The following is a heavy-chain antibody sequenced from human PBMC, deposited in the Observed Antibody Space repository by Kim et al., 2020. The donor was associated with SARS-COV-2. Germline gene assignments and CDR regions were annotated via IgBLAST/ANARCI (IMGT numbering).Heavy chain of an antibody. Sequence: GESLKISCKGSGYSFTSYWICWVRQMPGKGLEWMGRIDPSDSYTNYSPSFQGHVTISADKSISTAYLQWSSLKASDTAMYYCASRGTTYGGNRWVDYWGQGTLVTVSS. CDR2: IDPSDSYT. V-gene: IGHV5-10-1*01. J-gene: IGHJ4*02. D-gene: IGHD4-17*01. CDR3: ASRGTTYGGNRWVDY. CDR1: GYSFTSYW.